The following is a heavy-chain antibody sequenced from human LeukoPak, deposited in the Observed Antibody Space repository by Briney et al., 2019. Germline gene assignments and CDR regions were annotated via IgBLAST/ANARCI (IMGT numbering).Heavy chain of an antibody. CDR2: IGSSNSNT. D-gene: IGHD3-3*01. J-gene: IGHJ4*02. CDR1: GYTFTNYV. V-gene: IGHV1-18*01. CDR3: ARLTIFGVADLGGDY. Sequence: ASVKVSCKASGYTFTNYVISWVRQAPGQGLEWMGCIGSSNSNTTYAQKFQDRLTLTTDTSTSTASMEPKSLRSDDTAMYYCARLTIFGVADLGGDYWGQGTLVTVSS.